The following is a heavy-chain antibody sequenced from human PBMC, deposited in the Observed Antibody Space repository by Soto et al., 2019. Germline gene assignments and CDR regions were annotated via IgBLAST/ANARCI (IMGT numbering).Heavy chain of an antibody. CDR3: ARSPEATVTAFDY. D-gene: IGHD4-17*01. CDR1: GGSISSGGYY. V-gene: IGHV4-31*03. Sequence: QVQLQESGPGLVKPSQTLSLTCTVSGGSISSGGYYWSWIRQHPGKGLEWIGYIYYSGSTYYNPSLKSRVTISVDPSKNHFSLRLSSVTAADTAVYYCARSPEATVTAFDYWGQGTLVTVSS. J-gene: IGHJ4*02. CDR2: IYYSGST.